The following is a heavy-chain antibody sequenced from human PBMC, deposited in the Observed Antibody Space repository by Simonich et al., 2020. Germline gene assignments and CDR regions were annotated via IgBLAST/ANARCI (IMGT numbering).Heavy chain of an antibody. Sequence: QVQLVQSGAEVKKPGASVKVSCKASGYTFTSYGISWVRQAPGQGLEWMGWISADNGNTNYAHKLQGRVTMTTDTSTSTAYMELRSLRSDDTAVYYCARASRGTWWYYYFDYWGQGTLVTVSS. CDR3: ARASRGTWWYYYFDY. D-gene: IGHD2-15*01. V-gene: IGHV1-18*01. CDR1: GYTFTSYG. J-gene: IGHJ4*02. CDR2: ISADNGNT.